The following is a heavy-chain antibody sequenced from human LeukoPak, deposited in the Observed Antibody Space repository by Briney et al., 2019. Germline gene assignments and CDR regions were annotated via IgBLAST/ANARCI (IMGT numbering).Heavy chain of an antibody. D-gene: IGHD2-2*01. V-gene: IGHV4-4*07. CDR2: IYTSGST. J-gene: IGHJ5*02. CDR1: GGSISSYY. Sequence: SETLSLTCTVSGGSISSYYWSWIRQPAGKGQEWIGRIYTSGSTNYNPSLKSRVTMSVDTSKNQFSLKLSSVTAADTAVYYCAREALGYCSSTSCYGGFDPWGQGTLVTVSS. CDR3: AREALGYCSSTSCYGGFDP.